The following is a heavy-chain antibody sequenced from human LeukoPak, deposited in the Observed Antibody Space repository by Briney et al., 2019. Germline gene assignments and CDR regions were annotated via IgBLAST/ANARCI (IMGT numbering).Heavy chain of an antibody. CDR2: IYHSGST. Sequence: SETLSLTCAVSGGSISSSNWWSWVRQPPGKGLEWIGEIYHSGSTNYNPSLKSRVTISVDKSKNQFSLKLSSVTAADTAVYYCARERITMIVVARDDAFDIWGQGTMVTVSS. CDR3: ARERITMIVVARDDAFDI. J-gene: IGHJ3*02. V-gene: IGHV4-4*02. CDR1: GGSISSSNW. D-gene: IGHD3-22*01.